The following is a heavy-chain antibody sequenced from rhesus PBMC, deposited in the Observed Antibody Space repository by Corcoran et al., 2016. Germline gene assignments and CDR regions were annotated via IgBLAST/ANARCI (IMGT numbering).Heavy chain of an antibody. J-gene: IGHJ4*01. CDR2: IDGGRGTT. CDR3: ARTARLSCFDY. V-gene: IGHV4-127*01. Sequence: QVQLQGSGPGLVKPSEPLSLTCAVSGYSLSSGYGWGWIRQPPGKGLEGIGHIDGGRGTTNYNPSLKRRVTVSKDTAKNQFALKVRSVTAADTAVYYCARTARLSCFDYWGQGVLVTVSS. CDR1: GYSLSSGYG.